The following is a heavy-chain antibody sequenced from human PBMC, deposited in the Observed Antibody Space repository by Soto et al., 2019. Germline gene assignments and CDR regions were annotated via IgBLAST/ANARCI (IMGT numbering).Heavy chain of an antibody. CDR3: ARDLGVYYGSGHPFDP. CDR1: GFTFSSYG. J-gene: IGHJ5*02. D-gene: IGHD3-10*01. V-gene: IGHV3-33*01. CDR2: IWYDGSNK. Sequence: RRLSCAASGFTFSSYGMHWVRQAPGKGLEWVAVIWYDGSNKYYADSVKGRFTISRDNSKNTLYLQMNSLRAEDTAVYYCARDLGVYYGSGHPFDPWGQGTLVTVSS.